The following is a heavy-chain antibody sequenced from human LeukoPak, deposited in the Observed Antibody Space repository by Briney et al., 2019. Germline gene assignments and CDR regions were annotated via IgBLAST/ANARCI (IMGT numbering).Heavy chain of an antibody. CDR3: AHYYYDSSAPGAFDI. D-gene: IGHD3-22*01. J-gene: IGHJ3*02. V-gene: IGHV1-69*01. CDR1: GGTFSSYA. CDR2: IIPIFGTA. Sequence: SVKVSCKASGGTFSSYAISWVRQAPGQGLEWMGGIIPIFGTANYAQKFQGRVTITADESTSTAYMELSSLRPEDTAVYYCAHYYYDSSAPGAFDIWGQGTMVTVSS.